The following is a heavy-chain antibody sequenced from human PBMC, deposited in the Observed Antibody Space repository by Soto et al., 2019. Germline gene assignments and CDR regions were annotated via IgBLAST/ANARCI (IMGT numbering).Heavy chain of an antibody. D-gene: IGHD3-3*01. V-gene: IGHV3-7*01. J-gene: IGHJ6*02. CDR2: IKQDGSEK. CDR3: ARFWSGYPRDYYYYGMDV. Sequence: PGGSLRLSCEASGFTFSNYWMHWVRQAPGKGLEWVANIKQDGSEKYYVDSVKGRFTISRDNAKNSLYLQMNSLRAEDTAVYYCARFWSGYPRDYYYYGMDVWGQGTTVTVSS. CDR1: GFTFSNYW.